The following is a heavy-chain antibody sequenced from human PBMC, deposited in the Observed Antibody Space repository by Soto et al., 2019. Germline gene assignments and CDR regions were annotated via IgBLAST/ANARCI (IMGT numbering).Heavy chain of an antibody. CDR1: GFTFSNAW. CDR3: GDFDY. CDR2: IKSKTDGGTT. Sequence: PGGSLRLSCAASGFTFSNAWISWVRQAPWKRLEWVGRIKSKTDGGTTDYAAPVEGRFTISRDDSKNTLYLQMNSLKTEDTAVYYCGDFDYCGRRTLVAVCS. V-gene: IGHV3-15*01. J-gene: IGHJ4*02.